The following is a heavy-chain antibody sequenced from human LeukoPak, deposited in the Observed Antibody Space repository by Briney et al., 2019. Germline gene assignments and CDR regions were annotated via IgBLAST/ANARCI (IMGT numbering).Heavy chain of an antibody. CDR1: GFTFDDYA. CDR2: ISWNSGSI. D-gene: IGHD3-22*01. CDR3: ARGFDSSGRDY. Sequence: PGGSLRLSCAASGFTFDDYAMHWVRQAPGKGLEWVSGISWNSGSIGYADSVKGRFTISRDNAKNSLYLQINSLRAEDTAVYYCARGFDSSGRDYWGQGALVTVSS. J-gene: IGHJ4*02. V-gene: IGHV3-9*01.